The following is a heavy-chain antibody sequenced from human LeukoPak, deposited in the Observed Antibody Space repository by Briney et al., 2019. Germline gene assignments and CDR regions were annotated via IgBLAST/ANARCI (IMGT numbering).Heavy chain of an antibody. J-gene: IGHJ4*02. CDR3: ATGILWSGYHYAADY. D-gene: IGHD3-3*01. CDR2: FDPEDGET. Sequence: ASVKVSCKVSGYTLTELSMHWVRQAPGKGLEWMGGFDPEDGETIYAQKFQGRVTMTEDTSTDTAYMELSSLRSEDTAVYYCATGILWSGYHYAADYWGQGTLVTVSS. CDR1: GYTLTELS. V-gene: IGHV1-24*01.